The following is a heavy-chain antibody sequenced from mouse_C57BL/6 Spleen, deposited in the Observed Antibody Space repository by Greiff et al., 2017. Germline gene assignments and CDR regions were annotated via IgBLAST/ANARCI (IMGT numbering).Heavy chain of an antibody. J-gene: IGHJ2*01. CDR3: ARRLQYYFDY. CDR2: ISGGGGNT. D-gene: IGHD2-4*01. V-gene: IGHV5-9*04. Sequence: EVQRVESGGGLVKPGGSLKLSCAASGFTFSSYTMSWVRQTPEKRLEWVATISGGGGNTYYPDSVKGRFTITRDNAKNTLYLQLSSLRSEDTAVYYCARRLQYYFDYWGQGTTLTVSS. CDR1: GFTFSSYT.